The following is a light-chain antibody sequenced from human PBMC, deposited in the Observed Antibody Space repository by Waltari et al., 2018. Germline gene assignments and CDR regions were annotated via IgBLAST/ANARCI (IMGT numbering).Light chain of an antibody. J-gene: IGKJ1*01. CDR1: HTVLYSYNNKNY. V-gene: IGKV4-1*01. CDR3: QQYYTIPRT. Sequence: DIVMTQSPNSLAVSLAESVTINCSSSHTVLYSYNNKNYLAWYQKRPGQPPKLLIYWASTRDSGVPDRFSGSGSGTDFTLTISSLLPEDVAVYYCQQYYTIPRTFGEGTKVEIK. CDR2: WAS.